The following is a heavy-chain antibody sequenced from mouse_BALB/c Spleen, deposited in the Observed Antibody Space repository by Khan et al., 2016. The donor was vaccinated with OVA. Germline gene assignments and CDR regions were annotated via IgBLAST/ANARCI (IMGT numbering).Heavy chain of an antibody. CDR1: GFSLTNYG. CDR2: IWSDGST. V-gene: IGHV2-6-1*01. Sequence: VQLQQSGPGLVAPSQSLSITCTISGFSLTNYGVHWVRQPPGKGLEWLVVIWSDGSTTYNSALKSRLTTSKDNSESQVFLKMNSLQTDDTAMYFCARQPYYHYNIMDYWGQGTSVTVSS. J-gene: IGHJ4*01. CDR3: ARQPYYHYNIMDY. D-gene: IGHD2-10*01.